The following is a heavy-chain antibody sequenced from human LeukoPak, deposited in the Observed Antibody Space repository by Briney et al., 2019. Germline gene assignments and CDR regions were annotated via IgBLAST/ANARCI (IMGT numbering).Heavy chain of an antibody. J-gene: IGHJ6*02. Sequence: PSETLSLSCAVYGGSFSGYYWSWIRQPPGKGLEWIGEINHSGSTNYNPSLKSRVTISVDTSKNQFSLKLSSVTAADTAVYYCAIGYLYSSGSYGMDVWGQGTTVTVSS. CDR3: AIGYLYSSGSYGMDV. CDR1: GGSFSGYY. CDR2: INHSGST. D-gene: IGHD6-25*01. V-gene: IGHV4-34*01.